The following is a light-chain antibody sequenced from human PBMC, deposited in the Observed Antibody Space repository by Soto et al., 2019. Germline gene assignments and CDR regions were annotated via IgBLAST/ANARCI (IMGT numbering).Light chain of an antibody. J-gene: IGLJ1*01. CDR1: SSNIGAGYD. CDR2: GNS. Sequence: QSVLTQPPSVSGAAGQRVTISCTGSSSNIGAGYDVHWYQQLPGTAPKLLIYGNSNRPSGVPDRFSGSKSGTSASLAITGLQAEDEADYYCQSYDSSLSGSRVFGTGTKLTV. CDR3: QSYDSSLSGSRV. V-gene: IGLV1-40*01.